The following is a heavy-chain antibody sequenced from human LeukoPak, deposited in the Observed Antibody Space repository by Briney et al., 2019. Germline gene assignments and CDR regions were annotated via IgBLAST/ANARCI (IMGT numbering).Heavy chain of an antibody. CDR2: TNRDGSST. D-gene: IGHD3-3*01. J-gene: IGHJ4*02. Sequence: GGSLRLSCAASGFTFSSYWMHWVRQAPGKGPVWVARTNRDGSSTAYADSVKGRFTISKDNAKNTLYLLMNSLRAEDTAVYYCARDSVEWYIFDYWGQGTLVSVSS. CDR3: ARDSVEWYIFDY. CDR1: GFTFSSYW. V-gene: IGHV3-74*01.